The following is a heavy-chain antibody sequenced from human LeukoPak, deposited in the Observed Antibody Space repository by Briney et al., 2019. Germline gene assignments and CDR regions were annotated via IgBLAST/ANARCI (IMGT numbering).Heavy chain of an antibody. CDR1: GFTFSSYA. J-gene: IGHJ5*02. CDR2: ISGSGGST. V-gene: IGHV3-23*01. D-gene: IGHD6-13*01. Sequence: GGSLRLSCAASGFTFSSYAMSWVRQAPGKGLEWVSAISGSGGSTYYADSVKGRFTISRDNSKNTLYLQMNSLRAEDTAVYYCAKTGSSSSWTAGLWLDWFDPWGQGTLVTVSS. CDR3: AKTGSSSSWTAGLWLDWFDP.